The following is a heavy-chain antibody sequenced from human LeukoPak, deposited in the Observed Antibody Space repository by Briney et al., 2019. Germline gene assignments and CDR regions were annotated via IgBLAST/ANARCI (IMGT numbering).Heavy chain of an antibody. CDR3: ARHGHCTNGVCYSNYYYHMDV. CDR2: IYPDDSDT. V-gene: IGHV5-51*01. CDR1: GYIFASSW. D-gene: IGHD2-8*01. J-gene: IGHJ6*03. Sequence: GESLKISCKGSGYIFASSWIGWGRQLPGKGLEWMGIIYPDDSDTRYSPSFEGQITISVDKSISTAYLQWSSLKASDTAVYYCARHGHCTNGVCYSNYYYHMDVWGKGTTVTVSS.